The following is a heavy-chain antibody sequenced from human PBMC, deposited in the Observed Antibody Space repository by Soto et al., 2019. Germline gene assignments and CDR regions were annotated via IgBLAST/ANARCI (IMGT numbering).Heavy chain of an antibody. CDR1: GYTFTGYA. CDR3: ARDLGFGLSDY. J-gene: IGHJ4*02. V-gene: IGHV1-3*01. Sequence: QVQLVQSGAEVKKPGASVKVSCKASGYTFTGYAMHWVRQAPGQRLEWMGWINAGNGNTKYSQKFQXRVTITRDTSASTAYIELSGLRSEDTAVYSCARDLGFGLSDYWGQGTLVTVSS. CDR2: INAGNGNT. D-gene: IGHD3-10*01.